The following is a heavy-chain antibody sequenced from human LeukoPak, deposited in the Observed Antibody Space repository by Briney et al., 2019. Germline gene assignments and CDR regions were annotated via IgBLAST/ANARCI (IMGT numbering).Heavy chain of an antibody. CDR3: ARGEVPAANDY. V-gene: IGHV3-48*01. J-gene: IGHJ4*02. CDR1: GFTFSSYS. CDR2: ISSSSSTV. D-gene: IGHD2-2*01. Sequence: GGSLRLSCAASGFTFSSYSMNWVRQAPGKGLEWVSYISSSSSTVYYADSVKGRFTISRDNAKNSLYLQMNSLRAEDTAVYYCARGEVPAANDYWGQGALVTVSS.